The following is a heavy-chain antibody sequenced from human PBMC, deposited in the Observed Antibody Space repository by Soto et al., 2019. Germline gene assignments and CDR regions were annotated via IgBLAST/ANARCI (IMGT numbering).Heavy chain of an antibody. CDR2: IYYTGSA. CDR3: ARADYGDRGLAFDS. V-gene: IGHV4-31*03. Sequence: QVQLLESGPGLVKTSQTLSLTCSVSGGSTGSGGFYWSWVRQHPGKGLEWIGYIYYTGSAYYSPSLKSRVSISVDTSKNQFSLILDSVTVADTAVYCCARADYGDRGLAFDSWGQGVLVTVSS. J-gene: IGHJ4*02. D-gene: IGHD4-17*01. CDR1: GGSTGSGGFY.